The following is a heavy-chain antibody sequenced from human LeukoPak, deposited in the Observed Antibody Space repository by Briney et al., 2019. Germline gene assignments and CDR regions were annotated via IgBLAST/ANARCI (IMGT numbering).Heavy chain of an antibody. J-gene: IGHJ4*02. CDR1: GGSINSYY. Sequence: SETLSLTCTVSGGSINSYYWSWIRQPPGKGLEWIGYIFYSGSTNYNPSLKSRVTISIDPSKNQYSLHLSSVTAADTAVYYCARGGNYYDSSGRLDYWGQGTLVTVSS. CDR2: IFYSGST. V-gene: IGHV4-59*01. D-gene: IGHD3-22*01. CDR3: ARGGNYYDSSGRLDY.